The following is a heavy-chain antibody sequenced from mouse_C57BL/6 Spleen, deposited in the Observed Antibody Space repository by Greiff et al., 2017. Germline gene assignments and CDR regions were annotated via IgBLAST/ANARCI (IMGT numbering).Heavy chain of an antibody. CDR1: GFSLSTSGMG. J-gene: IGHJ1*03. CDR3: ARRGGYYGYFDV. D-gene: IGHD2-2*01. Sequence: QVTLKESGPGILQSSQTLSLTCSFSGFSLSTSGMGVSWIRQPSGKGLEWLAHIYWDDDKRYNPSLKSRLTISKDTSRNQVFRKITSVDTADTATYDCARRGGYYGYFDVWGTGTTVTVSS. V-gene: IGHV8-12*01. CDR2: IYWDDDK.